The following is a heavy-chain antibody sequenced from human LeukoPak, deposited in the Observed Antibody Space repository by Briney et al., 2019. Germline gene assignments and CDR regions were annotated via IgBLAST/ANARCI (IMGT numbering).Heavy chain of an antibody. J-gene: IGHJ5*02. D-gene: IGHD3-10*01. Sequence: PGGSLRLSCAASGFTFSSNGMHWVRQAPGKGLEWVPVISYDGSNKYYADSVKGRFTISRDNSKNTLYLQMNSLRAEDTAVYYCAKDLVNYYYGSGSFRTNWFDPWGQGTLVTVSS. V-gene: IGHV3-30*18. CDR2: ISYDGSNK. CDR3: AKDLVNYYYGSGSFRTNWFDP. CDR1: GFTFSSNG.